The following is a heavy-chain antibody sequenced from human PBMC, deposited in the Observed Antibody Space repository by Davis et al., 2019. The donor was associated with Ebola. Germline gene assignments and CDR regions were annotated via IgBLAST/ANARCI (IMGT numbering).Heavy chain of an antibody. CDR2: INHSGST. J-gene: IGHJ4*02. D-gene: IGHD3-16*02. CDR1: GGSFSGYY. V-gene: IGHV4-34*01. CDR3: ARGGSYRPYYFDY. Sequence: PSETLSLTCAVYGGSFSGYYWTWIRQSPGKGLEWIGEINHSGSTNYNPSLKSRVIISVDTSKNQFFLELSSVTAADTAVYYCARGGSYRPYYFDYWGQGTLVSVSS.